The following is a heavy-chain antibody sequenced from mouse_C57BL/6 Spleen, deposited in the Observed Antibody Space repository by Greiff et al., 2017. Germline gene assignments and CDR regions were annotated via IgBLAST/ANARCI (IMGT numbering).Heavy chain of an antibody. Sequence: QVQLQQPGTELVKPGASVKLSCKASGYTFTSYWMHWVKQRPGQGLEWIGNINPSNGGTNYNEKFKSKATLTVDKSSSTAYMQLSSLTSEDSAVYYCALITTVVATYEYYFDYWGQGTTLTVSS. CDR1: GYTFTSYW. J-gene: IGHJ2*01. CDR3: ALITTVVATYEYYFDY. D-gene: IGHD1-1*01. V-gene: IGHV1-53*01. CDR2: INPSNGGT.